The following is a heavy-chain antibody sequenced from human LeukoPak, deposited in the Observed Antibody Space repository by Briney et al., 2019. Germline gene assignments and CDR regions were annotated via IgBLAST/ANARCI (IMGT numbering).Heavy chain of an antibody. V-gene: IGHV3-21*01. CDR2: ITAGSSYI. CDR3: AREAYYPNTSGPKWFDP. CDR1: GFSFDSYG. D-gene: IGHD3-22*01. J-gene: IGHJ5*02. Sequence: GGSLRLSCSGSGFSFDSYGMHWVRRAPGKGLEWVSSITAGSSYIEYADSVKGRFTISRDNGRHSVFLQMNSLRVEDTAIYYCAREAYYPNTSGPKWFDPWGQGTPVTVSS.